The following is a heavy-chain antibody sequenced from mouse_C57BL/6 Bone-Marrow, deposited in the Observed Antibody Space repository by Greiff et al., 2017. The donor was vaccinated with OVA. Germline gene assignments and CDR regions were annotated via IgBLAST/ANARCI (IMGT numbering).Heavy chain of an antibody. D-gene: IGHD2-5*01. J-gene: IGHJ2*01. CDR2: LRNKANGYTT. CDR3: ARLYSNYLLDYVDY. Sequence: EVMLVESGGGLVQPGGSLSLSCAASGFTFTDYYMSWVRQPPGQALEWLGFLRNKANGYTTEYSASVKGRFTISRDNAQSILYLQMNARRAEDGASYDCARLYSNYLLDYVDYWGQGTTLTVSS. V-gene: IGHV7-3*01. CDR1: GFTFTDYY.